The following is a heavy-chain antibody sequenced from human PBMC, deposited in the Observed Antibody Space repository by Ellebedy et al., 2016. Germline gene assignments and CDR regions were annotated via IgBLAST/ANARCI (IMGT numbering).Heavy chain of an antibody. D-gene: IGHD2-15*01. J-gene: IGHJ6*02. CDR3: ARGARGYCSGGSCYWNYYYGMDV. Sequence: GESLKISCAASGFTFSSYWMSWVRQAPGKGLEWVANIKQDGSEKYYVDSVKGRFTISRDNAKNSLYLQMNSLRAEDTAVYYCARGARGYCSGGSCYWNYYYGMDVWGQGTTVTVSS. V-gene: IGHV3-7*01. CDR1: GFTFSSYW. CDR2: IKQDGSEK.